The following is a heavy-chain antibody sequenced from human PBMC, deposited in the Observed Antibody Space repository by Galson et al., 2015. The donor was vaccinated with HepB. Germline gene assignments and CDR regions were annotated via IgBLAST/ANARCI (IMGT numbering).Heavy chain of an antibody. V-gene: IGHV1-2*06. CDR3: ARGVRVRGETTPMGY. Sequence: SVKVSCKASGYTFTGYYMRWVRQAPGQGLEWMGRINPNSGGTNYAQKFQGRVTMTRDTSISTAYMELSRLRSDDTAVYYCARGVRVRGETTPMGYWGQGTLVTVSS. J-gene: IGHJ4*02. D-gene: IGHD3-10*01. CDR2: INPNSGGT. CDR1: GYTFTGYY.